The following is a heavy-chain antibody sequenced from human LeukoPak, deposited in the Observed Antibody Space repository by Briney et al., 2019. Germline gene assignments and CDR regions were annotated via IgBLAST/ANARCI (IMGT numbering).Heavy chain of an antibody. J-gene: IGHJ4*02. CDR2: FDPEDGET. CDR1: GYTLTELS. V-gene: IGHV1-24*01. D-gene: IGHD6-13*01. CDR3: ATSDQAAALDY. Sequence: ASVKVSCKVSGYTLTELSMHWVRQAPGKGLEWMGGFDPEDGETIYAQKLQGRVTMTTDTSTSTAYMELRSLRSDDTAVYYCATSDQAAALDYWGQGTLVTVSS.